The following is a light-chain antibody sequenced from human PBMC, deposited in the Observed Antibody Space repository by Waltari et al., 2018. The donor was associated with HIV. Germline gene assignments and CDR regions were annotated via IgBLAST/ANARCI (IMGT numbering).Light chain of an antibody. CDR2: END. V-gene: IGLV1-51*02. CDR1: SANLGNNY. CDR3: GTWDSGLTMTWV. J-gene: IGLJ3*02. Sequence: QFVLTQPPSVSAAPGQKVTISCSGTSANLGNNYVSWYQPLPGTAPKLLIYENDKRPSGISDRFSGSKSGTSATLGITGLQTGDEADYYCGTWDSGLTMTWVFGGGTKVTVL.